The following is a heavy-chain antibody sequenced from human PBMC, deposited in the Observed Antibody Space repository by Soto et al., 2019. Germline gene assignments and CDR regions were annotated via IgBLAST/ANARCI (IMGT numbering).Heavy chain of an antibody. CDR2: ISISSRTI. CDR1: EFNFNTND. V-gene: IGHV3-48*01. Sequence: EVQLVESGGGLVQPGGSLRLSCVASEFNFNTNDMNWVRQAPGKGLEWVSFISISSRTIYDAASVRGRFTISRDNAKISLFLQMTTLTVEDTAVYYCATGTFFDWLDTPAQPLEIWGQGTMVTVSS. CDR3: ATGTFFDWLDTPAQPLEI. D-gene: IGHD3-9*01. J-gene: IGHJ3*02.